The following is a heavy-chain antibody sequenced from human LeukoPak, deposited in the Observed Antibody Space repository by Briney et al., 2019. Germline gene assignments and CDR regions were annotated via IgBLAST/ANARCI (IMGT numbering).Heavy chain of an antibody. CDR1: GFTFSSYS. D-gene: IGHD2-2*01. CDR2: ISSSSSYI. Sequence: GGSLRLSCAASGFTFSSYSMNWVRQAPGKGLEWDSSISSSSSYIYYADSVKGRFTISRDNAKNSLYLQMNSLRAEDTAVYYCACLDCSSTSLNWFDPWGQGTLVTVSS. J-gene: IGHJ5*02. V-gene: IGHV3-21*01. CDR3: ACLDCSSTSLNWFDP.